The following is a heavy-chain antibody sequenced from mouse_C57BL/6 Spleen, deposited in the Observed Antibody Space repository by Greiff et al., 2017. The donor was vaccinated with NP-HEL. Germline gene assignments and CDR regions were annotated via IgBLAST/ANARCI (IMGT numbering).Heavy chain of an antibody. CDR1: GYTFTSYG. V-gene: IGHV1-81*01. D-gene: IGHD3-2*02. CDR3: AIDSSGYDYAMDY. J-gene: IGHJ4*01. CDR2: LYPRSGNT. Sequence: QVHVKQSGAELARPGASVKLSCKASGYTFTSYGISWVKQRTGQGLEWIGELYPRSGNTYYNEKFKGKATLTADKSSSTAYMELRSLTSEDSAVYFCAIDSSGYDYAMDYWGQGTSVTVSS.